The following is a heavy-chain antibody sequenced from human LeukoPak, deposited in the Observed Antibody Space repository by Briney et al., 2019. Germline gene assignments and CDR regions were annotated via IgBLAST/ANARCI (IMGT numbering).Heavy chain of an antibody. CDR1: GYTFTSYD. CDR2: MNPNSGNT. D-gene: IGHD6-13*01. J-gene: IGHJ3*02. Sequence: ASVKVSCKASGYTFTSYDINWVRQATGQGLEWMGWMNPNSGNTGYAQKFQGRVTITRNTSISTAYMELSSLRSEDTAVYYCARGQRKQGDAFDIWGQGTMVTVSS. CDR3: ARGQRKQGDAFDI. V-gene: IGHV1-8*03.